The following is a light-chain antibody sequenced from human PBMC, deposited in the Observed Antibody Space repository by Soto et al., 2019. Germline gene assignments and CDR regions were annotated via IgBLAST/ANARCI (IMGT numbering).Light chain of an antibody. V-gene: IGLV2-14*01. J-gene: IGLJ3*02. CDR1: SSDVGGYNY. CDR3: ISYTTTSTWV. CDR2: EVS. Sequence: QSALTQPASVSGSPGQSITISCTGTSSDVGGYNYVSWFQQHPGKAPKLMIYEVSNRPSGVSKRFSGSKSGNTASLTISGLQAEDEADYYCISYTTTSTWVFGGGTKVTVL.